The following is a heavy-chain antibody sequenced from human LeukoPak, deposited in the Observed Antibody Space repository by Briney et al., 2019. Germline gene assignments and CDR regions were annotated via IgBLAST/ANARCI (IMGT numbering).Heavy chain of an antibody. Sequence: PSETLSLTCTVSGGSISSGGYYWSWIRQHPGKGLEWIGYIYYSGSTYYNPSLKSRLTISVDTSKNQFSLKLSSETAADTAVYYCARDQSGYAGFDYWGQGTLVTVSS. CDR1: GGSISSGGYY. CDR2: IYYSGST. J-gene: IGHJ4*02. V-gene: IGHV4-31*03. D-gene: IGHD5-12*01. CDR3: ARDQSGYAGFDY.